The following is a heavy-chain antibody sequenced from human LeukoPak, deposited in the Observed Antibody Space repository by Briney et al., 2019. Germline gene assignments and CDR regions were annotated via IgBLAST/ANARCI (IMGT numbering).Heavy chain of an antibody. D-gene: IGHD1-26*01. J-gene: IGHJ4*02. Sequence: SETLSLTCTVSGGSISSSSYYWGWIRQPPGKGLEWIGSIYYSGSTYYNPSLKSRVTISVDTSKNQFSLKLSSVTAADTAVHYCARLSGELHSYYLDYWGQGTLVTVSS. CDR3: ARLSGELHSYYLDY. CDR2: IYYSGST. CDR1: GGSISSSSYY. V-gene: IGHV4-39*01.